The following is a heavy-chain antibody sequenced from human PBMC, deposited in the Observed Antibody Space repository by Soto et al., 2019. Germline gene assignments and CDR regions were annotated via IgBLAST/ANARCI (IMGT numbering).Heavy chain of an antibody. J-gene: IGHJ5*02. V-gene: IGHV1-69*13. Sequence: SVKVSCKASGYTFSSYAISWVRQAPGQGLEWMGAIIPLFGAPNYAQNFQGRVTITADESTSTAYMELSSLKSEDTALYYCARSTGHCSGDSCYGGRWFDPWGQGTLVTVS. CDR3: ARSTGHCSGDSCYGGRWFDP. D-gene: IGHD2-15*01. CDR1: GYTFSSYA. CDR2: IIPLFGAP.